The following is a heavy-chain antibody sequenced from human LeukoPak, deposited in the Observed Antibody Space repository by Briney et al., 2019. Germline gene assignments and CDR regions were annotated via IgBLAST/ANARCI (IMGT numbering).Heavy chain of an antibody. CDR1: GFTFTDYP. Sequence: PGWSLRLSCAASGFTFTDYPMNWVRQAPGRGLEWVANIRTSAASAYNTNYADSVQGRVIISRDDAKKTLYLHMNGLRDDDTAVYYCARDQRFAFDYWGQGILVTVSS. CDR2: IRTSAASAYNT. V-gene: IGHV3-48*02. D-gene: IGHD3-16*01. CDR3: ARDQRFAFDY. J-gene: IGHJ4*02.